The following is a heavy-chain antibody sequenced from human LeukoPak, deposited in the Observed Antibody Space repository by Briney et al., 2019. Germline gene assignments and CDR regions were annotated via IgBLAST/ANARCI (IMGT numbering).Heavy chain of an antibody. CDR1: GGSISSSSYY. J-gene: IGHJ5*02. V-gene: IGHV4-39*01. CDR2: IYYSGST. D-gene: IGHD3-10*01. Sequence: PSETLSLTCTVSGGSISSSSYYWGWLRQPPGKGLEWIGSIYYSGSTYYNPSLKSRVTISVDTSKNQFCLTLSSVTAADTGVYYCARNRYYYGSGSYWVQNWFDPGGQGTRVIVFS. CDR3: ARNRYYYGSGSYWVQNWFDP.